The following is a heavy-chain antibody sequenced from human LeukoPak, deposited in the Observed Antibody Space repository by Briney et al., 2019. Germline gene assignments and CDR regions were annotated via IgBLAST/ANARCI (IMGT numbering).Heavy chain of an antibody. J-gene: IGHJ6*02. D-gene: IGHD2-21*02. CDR1: GGSISSGGYY. CDR3: AARETDYYYYGMDV. CDR2: IYYSGST. V-gene: IGHV4-31*03. Sequence: PSETLSLTCTVSGGSISSGGYYWSWIRQHPGKGLEWIGNIYYSGSTYYNPSLKSRVTISVDTSKNQFSLKLSSVTAADTAVYYCAARETDYYYYGMDVWGQGTTVTVSS.